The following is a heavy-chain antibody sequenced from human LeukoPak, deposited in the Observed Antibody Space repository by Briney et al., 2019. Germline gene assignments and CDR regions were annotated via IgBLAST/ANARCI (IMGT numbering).Heavy chain of an antibody. Sequence: ASVKVSCKASGYTFTGYYMHWVRQAPGQGLEWMGWINPNSGGTNYAQKFQGRVTMTTDTSTSTAYMELRSLRSDDTAVYYCARINYRPIIKFFDFWGQGTLVTVSS. V-gene: IGHV1-2*02. CDR1: GYTFTGYY. J-gene: IGHJ4*02. CDR3: ARINYRPIIKFFDF. D-gene: IGHD4-11*01. CDR2: INPNSGGT.